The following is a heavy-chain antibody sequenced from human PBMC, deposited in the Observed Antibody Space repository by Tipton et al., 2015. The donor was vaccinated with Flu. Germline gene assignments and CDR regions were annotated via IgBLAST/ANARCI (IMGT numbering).Heavy chain of an antibody. J-gene: IGHJ4*02. Sequence: TLSLTCTVSGGSISSGSYYWSWIRQPAGKGLEWIGRIYTSGSTNYNPSLKCRVTISVDTSKNQFSLKLSSVTAADTAVYYCARGVWFGELLPFDYWGQGTLVTVSS. CDR2: IYTSGST. V-gene: IGHV4-61*02. CDR1: GGSISSGSYY. D-gene: IGHD3-10*01. CDR3: ARGVWFGELLPFDY.